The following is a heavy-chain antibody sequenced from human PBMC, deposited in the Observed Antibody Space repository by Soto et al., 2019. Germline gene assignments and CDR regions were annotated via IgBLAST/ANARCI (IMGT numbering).Heavy chain of an antibody. CDR3: ARYSPPKKAYDSNPGWFDP. D-gene: IGHD3-22*01. CDR1: GGSMNYYY. V-gene: IGHV4-59*03. Sequence: QVQLQESGPGQVKPSETLSLTCSVSGGSMNYYYWTWIRQPPGKGLEWIGSVSHTGSTTYSPSLKRRVVISLDTSRNQFSLTLSSVTAADTAVYFCARYSPPKKAYDSNPGWFDPWGQGTLVAVTS. CDR2: VSHTGST. J-gene: IGHJ5*02.